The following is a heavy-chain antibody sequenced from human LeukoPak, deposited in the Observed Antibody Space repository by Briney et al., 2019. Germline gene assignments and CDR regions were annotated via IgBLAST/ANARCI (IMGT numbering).Heavy chain of an antibody. D-gene: IGHD2-2*01. CDR2: ISTNEITT. CDR3: ARGAPHCSKTSCYSYYYGMDV. Sequence: GGSLRLSCAASGFTFSSSAMHWVRQAPGKGLEYVSTISTNEITTSYANSVKGRFTISRDNSKNTLYLQMGGLRAEDMAVYYCARGAPHCSKTSCYSYYYGMDVWGQGTTVTVSS. CDR1: GFTFSSSA. V-gene: IGHV3-64*01. J-gene: IGHJ6*02.